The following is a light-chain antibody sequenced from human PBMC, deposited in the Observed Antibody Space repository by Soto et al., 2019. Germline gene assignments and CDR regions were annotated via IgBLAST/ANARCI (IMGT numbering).Light chain of an antibody. Sequence: QSALTQPASVSGSPGQSVTISCTGTIDDIGAYDYVSWYQQRPGSAPQLIIYDVNNRPSGTSHRSSGSKSVHTAYLTISGLQSDDEATYHCSSYTSTYSLGFGTGTKVTVL. CDR1: IDDIGAYDY. CDR2: DVN. V-gene: IGLV2-14*03. J-gene: IGLJ1*01. CDR3: SSYTSTYSLG.